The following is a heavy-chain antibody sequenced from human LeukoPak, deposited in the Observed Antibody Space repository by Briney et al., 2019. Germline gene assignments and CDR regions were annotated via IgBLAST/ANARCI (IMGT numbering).Heavy chain of an antibody. D-gene: IGHD6-13*01. CDR1: GFTFSRNW. V-gene: IGHV3-9*03. J-gene: IGHJ3*02. Sequence: PGGSLRLSCAASGFTFSRNWMSWVRQAPGKGLEWVSGISWNSGSIGYADSVKGRFTISRDNAKNSLYLQMNSLRAEDMALYYCAKSVAAAMAFDIWGQGTMVTVSS. CDR2: ISWNSGSI. CDR3: AKSVAAAMAFDI.